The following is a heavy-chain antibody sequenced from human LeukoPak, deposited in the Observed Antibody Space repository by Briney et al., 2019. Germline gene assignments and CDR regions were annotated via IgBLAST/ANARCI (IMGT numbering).Heavy chain of an antibody. CDR2: INPNSGNT. J-gene: IGHJ4*02. Sequence: ASVKVSCKASGDTFTSYDINWVRQATGQGLEWMGWINPNSGNTGYAQKFQGRVTITRNTSISTAYMELSSLRSEDTAVYYCARVGYSYGQVVFDYSGQGTLVTVSS. V-gene: IGHV1-8*02. CDR3: ARVGYSYGQVVFDY. CDR1: GDTFTSYD. D-gene: IGHD5-18*01.